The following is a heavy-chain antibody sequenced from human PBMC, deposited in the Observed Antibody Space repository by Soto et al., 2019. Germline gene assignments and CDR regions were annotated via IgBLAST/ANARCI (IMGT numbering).Heavy chain of an antibody. Sequence: GGSLRLSCAASGFTFSSYAMHWVRQAPGKGLEWVAVISYDGSNKYYAYSVKGRFTISRDNSKNTLYLQMNSLRAEDTTMYYCARDAALSTVTTTIWFDPWGQGTLVTVSS. CDR3: ARDAALSTVTTTIWFDP. CDR2: ISYDGSNK. V-gene: IGHV3-30-3*01. D-gene: IGHD4-4*01. CDR1: GFTFSSYA. J-gene: IGHJ5*02.